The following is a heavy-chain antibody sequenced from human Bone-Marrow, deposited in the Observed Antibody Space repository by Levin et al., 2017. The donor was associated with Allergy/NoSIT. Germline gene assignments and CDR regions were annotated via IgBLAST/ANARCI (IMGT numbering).Heavy chain of an antibody. D-gene: IGHD3-3*01. J-gene: IGHJ3*02. CDR3: ARHGGGDYSFIAFDI. Sequence: SETLSLTCTVSGGSISSSSYYWGWIRQPPGKGLEWIGSIYYSGSTYYNPSLKSRVTISVDTSKNQFSLKLSSVTAADTAVYYCARHGGGDYSFIAFDIWGQGTMVTVSS. CDR2: IYYSGST. V-gene: IGHV4-39*01. CDR1: GGSISSSSYY.